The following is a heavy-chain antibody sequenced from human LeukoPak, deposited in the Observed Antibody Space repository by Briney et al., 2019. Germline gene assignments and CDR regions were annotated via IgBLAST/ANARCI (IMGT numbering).Heavy chain of an antibody. Sequence: GESLKISCKGSGYRFNSFWIVWVRQMPGKGLEWMGIIYPGDSDTRYSPSFQGQVTISADKSISTAYLQWSSLKASDTAMYYCATSVSQTKFDFWGQGTLVTVSS. CDR2: IYPGDSDT. CDR1: GYRFNSFW. V-gene: IGHV5-51*01. J-gene: IGHJ4*02. CDR3: ATSVSQTKFDF. D-gene: IGHD2-8*01.